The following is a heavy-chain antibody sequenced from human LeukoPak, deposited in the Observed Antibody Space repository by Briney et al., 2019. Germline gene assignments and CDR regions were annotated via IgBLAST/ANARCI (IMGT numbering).Heavy chain of an antibody. CDR2: INHSGST. D-gene: IGHD1-26*01. V-gene: IGHV4-34*01. CDR3: ARVPRLGGWFDP. CDR1: GGSFSGYY. J-gene: IGHJ5*02. Sequence: NTSETLSLTCAVYGGSFSGYYWSWIRQPPGKGLEWIGEINHSGSTNYNPSLKSRVTISVDTSKNQFSLKLSSVTAADTAVYYCARVPRLGGWFDPWGQGTLVTVFS.